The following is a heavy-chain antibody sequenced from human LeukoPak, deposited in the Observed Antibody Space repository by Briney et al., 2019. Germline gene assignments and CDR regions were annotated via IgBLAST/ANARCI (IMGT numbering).Heavy chain of an antibody. J-gene: IGHJ3*02. Sequence: SETLSLTCTVSGGSISSSNYYWGWIRQPPGEGLEWIGIIYNTGSTYYNPSLKSRVTVTLDMSNNQFSLKLRSVTAADTAVYYCAGLLWFGDFSGVVCAFDIWGQGTVVTVSS. D-gene: IGHD3-10*01. CDR3: AGLLWFGDFSGVVCAFDI. V-gene: IGHV4-39*07. CDR2: IYNTGST. CDR1: GGSISSSNYY.